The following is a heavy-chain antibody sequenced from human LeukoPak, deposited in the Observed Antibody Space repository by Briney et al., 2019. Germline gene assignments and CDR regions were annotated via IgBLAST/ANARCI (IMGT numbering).Heavy chain of an antibody. D-gene: IGHD6-13*01. J-gene: IGHJ4*02. CDR2: IYYSGST. CDR3: ARESAAGPLW. Sequence: SETLSLTCTVSSDSISSDSISSYYWSWIRQPPGKGLEWIGFIYYSGSTNYNPSLRSRVTMSMDTSKNQFSLKLTSVTASDTAVYYCARESAAGPLWWGQGTLVTVSS. V-gene: IGHV4-61*01. CDR1: SDSISSDSISSYY.